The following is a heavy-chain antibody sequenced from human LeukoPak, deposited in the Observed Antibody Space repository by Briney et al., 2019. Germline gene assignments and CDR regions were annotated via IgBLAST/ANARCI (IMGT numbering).Heavy chain of an antibody. CDR3: AKGYGSGFLEWLVWFDP. J-gene: IGHJ5*02. CDR1: GFTFSNYA. D-gene: IGHD3-3*01. Sequence: GGSLRLSCAASGFTFSNYAMNWVRQAPGKGLEWVSSISDSGGSTYYADSVKGRFTISRDNSKNTLFLQMNSLRAEDTAVYYCAKGYGSGFLEWLVWFDPWGQGTLVTVSS. V-gene: IGHV3-23*01. CDR2: ISDSGGST.